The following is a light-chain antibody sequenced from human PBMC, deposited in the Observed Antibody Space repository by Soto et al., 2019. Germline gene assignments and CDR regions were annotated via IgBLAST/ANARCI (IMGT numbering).Light chain of an antibody. CDR3: QQYESYSPWT. Sequence: DVQMSHSPSALSASVGDRVTITCRASQGIRNDLGWYQQKPGKAPKRLIYAASSLQSGVPSRFSGSGSGTEFTLTISSLQPDDFATYYCQQYESYSPWTFGQRTKVDI. V-gene: IGKV1-17*01. CDR1: QGIRND. CDR2: AAS. J-gene: IGKJ1*01.